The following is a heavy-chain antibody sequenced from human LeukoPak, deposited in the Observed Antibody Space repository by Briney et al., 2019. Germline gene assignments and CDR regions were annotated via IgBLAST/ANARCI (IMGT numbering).Heavy chain of an antibody. J-gene: IGHJ2*01. V-gene: IGHV4-34*01. CDR3: ARRGLYNWYFDL. Sequence: SETLSLTCAVYGGSFSGYYWSWIRQPPGKGLEWIGEINHSGSTNYNPSLKSRVTISVDTSKNQFSLKLSSVTAADTAVYYCARRGLYNWYFDLWGRGALVTVSS. CDR2: INHSGST. CDR1: GGSFSGYY. D-gene: IGHD3-10*01.